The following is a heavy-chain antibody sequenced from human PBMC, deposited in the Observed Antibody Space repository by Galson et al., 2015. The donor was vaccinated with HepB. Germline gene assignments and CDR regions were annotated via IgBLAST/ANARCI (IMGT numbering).Heavy chain of an antibody. CDR1: GYSFTSYW. Sequence: QSGAEVKKPGESLRISCKGSGYSFTSYWISWVRQMPGKGLEWMGRIDPSDSYTNYSPSFQGHVTISADKSISTAYLQWSSLKASDTAMYYCARREYMSGSYFGGDAFDIWGQGTMVTVSS. D-gene: IGHD1-26*01. CDR2: IDPSDSYT. V-gene: IGHV5-10-1*01. CDR3: ARREYMSGSYFGGDAFDI. J-gene: IGHJ3*02.